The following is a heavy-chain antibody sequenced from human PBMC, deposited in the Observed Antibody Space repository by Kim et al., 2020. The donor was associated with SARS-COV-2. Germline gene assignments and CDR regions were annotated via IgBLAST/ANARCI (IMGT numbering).Heavy chain of an antibody. Sequence: SETLSLTCTVSGYSISSGYYWGWIPQPPGKGLEWIGSIYHSGSTYYNPSLKSRVTISVDTSKNQFSLKLSSVTAADTAVYSCASLSGETYDILTGYYSHFDYWGQGTLVTVSS. J-gene: IGHJ4*02. V-gene: IGHV4-38-2*02. CDR1: GYSISSGYY. D-gene: IGHD3-9*01. CDR2: IYHSGST. CDR3: ASLSGETYDILTGYYSHFDY.